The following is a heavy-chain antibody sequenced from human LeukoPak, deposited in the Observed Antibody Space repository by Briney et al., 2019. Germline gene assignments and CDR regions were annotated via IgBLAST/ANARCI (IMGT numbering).Heavy chain of an antibody. J-gene: IGHJ5*01. V-gene: IGHV3-48*01. D-gene: IGHD2-15*01. CDR3: AKEMGFCSGGSCYRWFDS. CDR1: GFTFSNYA. Sequence: GGSLRLSCAASGFTFSNYAMTWVRQAPGKGPEWLSYISTSSITKYYADSVKGRFTISRDDAKNSLSLQMNSLRADDTAVYYCAKEMGFCSGGSCYRWFDSWGQGTLVTVSS. CDR2: ISTSSITK.